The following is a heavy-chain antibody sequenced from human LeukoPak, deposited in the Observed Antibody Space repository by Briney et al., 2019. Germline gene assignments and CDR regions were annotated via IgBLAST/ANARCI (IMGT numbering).Heavy chain of an antibody. D-gene: IGHD3-16*02. CDR3: ARSEELSLYNY. Sequence: SETLSLTCTVSGGSISSSSYYWGWIRPPPGKGLEWIGSIYYSGSTYYNPSLKSRLTISVDTSKNQFSLKLSSVTAADTAVYYCARSEELSLYNYWGQGTLVTVSS. CDR2: IYYSGST. V-gene: IGHV4-39*01. J-gene: IGHJ4*02. CDR1: GGSISSSSYY.